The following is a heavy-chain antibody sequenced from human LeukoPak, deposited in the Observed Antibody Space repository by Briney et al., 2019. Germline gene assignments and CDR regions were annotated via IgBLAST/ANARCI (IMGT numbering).Heavy chain of an antibody. CDR1: GFTFSSYA. J-gene: IGHJ6*02. CDR3: ARDFWFGEFSDYYGMDV. CDR2: ISGSGGST. Sequence: PGGSLRLSCAASGFTFSSYAMSWVRQAPGKGLEWVSAISGSGGSTYYADSVKGRFTISRDNSKNTLYLQMNSLRAEDTAVYYCARDFWFGEFSDYYGMDVWGQGTTVTVSS. D-gene: IGHD3-10*01. V-gene: IGHV3-23*01.